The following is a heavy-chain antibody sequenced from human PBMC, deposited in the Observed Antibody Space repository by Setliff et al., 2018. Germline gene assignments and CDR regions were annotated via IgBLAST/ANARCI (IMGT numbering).Heavy chain of an antibody. Sequence: ASVKVSCKASGYTFTNYYINWVRQAPGQGLEWMGIINPRAGTTSYAQKLQGRVTMTRDTSTNTVYMELSSLRSEDTAVYYCARDRAAIVVGPPTAAFDIWGQGTMVTVSS. J-gene: IGHJ3*02. D-gene: IGHD2-2*01. CDR3: ARDRAAIVVGPPTAAFDI. CDR2: INPRAGTT. CDR1: GYTFTNYY. V-gene: IGHV1-46*03.